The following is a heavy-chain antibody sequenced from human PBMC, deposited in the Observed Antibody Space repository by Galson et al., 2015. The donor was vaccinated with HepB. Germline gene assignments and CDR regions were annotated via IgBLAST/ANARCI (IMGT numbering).Heavy chain of an antibody. D-gene: IGHD3-3*01. CDR1: GYTFTSYG. CDR2: ISAYNGNT. CDR3: ARVEEGQNDFWSGYSDY. Sequence: SVKVSCKASGYTFTSYGISWVRQAPGQGLEWMGWISAYNGNTNYAQKLQGRVTMTTDTSTSTAYMELRSLRSDDTAVYYCARVEEGQNDFWSGYSDYWGQGTLVTVSS. J-gene: IGHJ4*02. V-gene: IGHV1-18*01.